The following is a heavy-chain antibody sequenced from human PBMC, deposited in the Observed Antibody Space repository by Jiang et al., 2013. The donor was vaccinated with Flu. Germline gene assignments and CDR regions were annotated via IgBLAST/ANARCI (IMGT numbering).Heavy chain of an antibody. Sequence: GLVKPSETLSLTCTVSGGSISSGTYYWGWIRQPPGKGLEWIGTIYYSGSTYYNPSLKSRLTMSVDTSRNQFSLKLSSVTAADTAVYFCASDRVINVVRGGLFDNWGQGTRVTVSS. D-gene: IGHD3-10*01. V-gene: IGHV4-39*07. CDR2: IYYSGST. J-gene: IGHJ4*02. CDR1: GGSISSGTYY. CDR3: ASDRVINVVRGGLFDN.